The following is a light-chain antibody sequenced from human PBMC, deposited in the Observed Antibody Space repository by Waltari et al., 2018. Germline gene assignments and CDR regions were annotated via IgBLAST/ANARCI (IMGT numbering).Light chain of an antibody. CDR2: VAS. V-gene: IGKV1-39*01. J-gene: IGKJ2*01. Sequence: DIQMTQSPSSLSASVGDRVTITCRASQSLSSYLNWYQQKPGKAPKLLLYVASSLQSGVPSRFSGSGSGTDFTLTISSLQSEDFATYYCQQTSSTPPYTFGQGTKLEIK. CDR3: QQTSSTPPYT. CDR1: QSLSSY.